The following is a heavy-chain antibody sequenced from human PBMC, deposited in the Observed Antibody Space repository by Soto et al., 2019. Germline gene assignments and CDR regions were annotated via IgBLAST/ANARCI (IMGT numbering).Heavy chain of an antibody. CDR2: INPNSGGT. CDR1: GYTFTGYY. V-gene: IGHV1-2*04. D-gene: IGHD1-7*01. CDR3: ARDLASYNWNYRFAFDI. J-gene: IGHJ3*02. Sequence: ASVKVSCKASGYTFTGYYMHWVRQAPGQGLEWMGWINPNSGGTNYAQKFQGWVTMTRDTSISTAYMELSRLRSDDTAVYYCARDLASYNWNYRFAFDIWGHGTMVTVSS.